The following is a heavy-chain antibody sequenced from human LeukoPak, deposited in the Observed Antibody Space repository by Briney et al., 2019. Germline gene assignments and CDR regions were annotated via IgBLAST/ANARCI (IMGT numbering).Heavy chain of an antibody. CDR1: GFTFSSYS. CDR3: AKWGCSGGSCYPFDY. V-gene: IGHV3-48*01. D-gene: IGHD2-15*01. J-gene: IGHJ4*02. CDR2: ISSSSSTI. Sequence: TGGSLRLSCAASGFTFSSYSMNWVRQAPGKGLEWISYISSSSSTIYYADSVKGRSTISRDNSKNTLYLQMNSLRAEDTAVYYCAKWGCSGGSCYPFDYWGQGTLVTVSS.